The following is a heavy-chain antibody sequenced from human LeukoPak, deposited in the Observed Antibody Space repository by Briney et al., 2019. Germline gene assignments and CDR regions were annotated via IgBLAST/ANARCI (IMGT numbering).Heavy chain of an antibody. CDR1: GFSFSQNS. V-gene: IGHV3-21*01. CDR3: LGSNIVSL. J-gene: IGHJ4*02. Sequence: GGSLRLSCAASGFSFSQNSMSWFRQPPGKGPEWVASVSTSSTYIYYADSVKGRFTISRDNAKNSLYLQMNSLRAEDTAVYYCLGSNIVSLWGQGTLVTVSS. D-gene: IGHD5-12*01. CDR2: VSTSSTYI.